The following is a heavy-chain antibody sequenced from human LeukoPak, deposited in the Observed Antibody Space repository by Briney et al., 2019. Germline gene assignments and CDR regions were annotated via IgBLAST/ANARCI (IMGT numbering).Heavy chain of an antibody. V-gene: IGHV3-66*01. CDR3: ARVAAGSNGWYQFDS. Sequence: GGSLRLSCAASGFTFSTSWMSWVRQAPGEGLEWVSFFNSGGGTNFADSVEGRFTVSRDNSENTLFLQMNSLRAEDTAVYYCARVAAGSNGWYQFDSWGQGTLVTVSS. CDR2: FNSGGGT. J-gene: IGHJ4*02. CDR1: GFTFSTSW. D-gene: IGHD6-19*01.